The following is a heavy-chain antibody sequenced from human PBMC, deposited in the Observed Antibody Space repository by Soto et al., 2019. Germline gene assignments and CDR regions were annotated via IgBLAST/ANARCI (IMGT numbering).Heavy chain of an antibody. J-gene: IGHJ4*02. D-gene: IGHD1-26*01. CDR1: GFTLTTYT. Sequence: EVQLVESGGGLVAPGGSLRLSCVASGFTLTTYTMNWVRQAPGTGLEWVSSINGRSNYKYYSESEKGRFTISRDNAQNSLFLQMSRLGPEDTAVYYCVREDGVVGASSAFDSWGQGTLVTVSS. CDR2: INGRSNYK. CDR3: VREDGVVGASSAFDS. V-gene: IGHV3-21*02.